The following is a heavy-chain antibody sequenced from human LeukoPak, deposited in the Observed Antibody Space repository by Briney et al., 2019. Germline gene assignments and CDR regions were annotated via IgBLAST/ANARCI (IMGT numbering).Heavy chain of an antibody. Sequence: GGSLRLSCAASGFTFSSYAMRWVRQAPGKGLEWVSAISGSGGSTYYADSVKGRFTLSRDNSKHTLYLQMNSLRAEDTAVYYCAEESSSSNDYWGQGTLVTVSS. CDR3: AEESSSSNDY. D-gene: IGHD6-13*01. CDR2: ISGSGGST. J-gene: IGHJ4*02. V-gene: IGHV3-23*01. CDR1: GFTFSSYA.